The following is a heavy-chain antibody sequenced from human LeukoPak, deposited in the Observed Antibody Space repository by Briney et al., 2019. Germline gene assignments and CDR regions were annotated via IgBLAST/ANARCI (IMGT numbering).Heavy chain of an antibody. D-gene: IGHD3-10*01. Sequence: GGSLRLSCAASGSTFSSYGMHWVRQAPGKGLEWVAFIRYDGSNKYYADSVKGRFTISRDNSKNTLYLQMNSLRAEDTAVYYCAKVTTGSGSYYIMGVFDYGGQGTLVTVAS. CDR3: AKVTTGSGSYYIMGVFDY. CDR2: IRYDGSNK. CDR1: GSTFSSYG. V-gene: IGHV3-30*02. J-gene: IGHJ4*02.